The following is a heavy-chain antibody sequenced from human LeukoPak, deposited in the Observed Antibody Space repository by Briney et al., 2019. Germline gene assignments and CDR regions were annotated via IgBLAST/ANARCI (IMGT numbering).Heavy chain of an antibody. J-gene: IGHJ4*02. V-gene: IGHV4-4*07. CDR3: ARDEPVRGAFDY. Sequence: SETLSLTCTVSGGSTSSYYWSWIRQPAGKGLEWIGRIYTSGSTNYNPSLKSRVTMSVDTSKNQFSLKLSSVTAADTAVYYCARDEPVRGAFDYWAREPRSPSPQ. CDR2: IYTSGST. CDR1: GGSTSSYY. D-gene: IGHD3-10*02.